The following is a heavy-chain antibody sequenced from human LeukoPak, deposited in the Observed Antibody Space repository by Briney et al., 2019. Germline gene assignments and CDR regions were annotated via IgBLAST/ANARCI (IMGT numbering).Heavy chain of an antibody. J-gene: IGHJ4*02. Sequence: GGSLRLSCAASGFTFSSYSMNWVRQAPGKGLEWVSYISSSSSTIYYADSVKGRFTISRDNGKNSLYLQMNSLRDEDTAVYYCARDGGLVGASGAFDYWGQGTLVTVSS. CDR1: GFTFSSYS. V-gene: IGHV3-48*02. CDR2: ISSSSSTI. CDR3: ARDGGLVGASGAFDY. D-gene: IGHD1-26*01.